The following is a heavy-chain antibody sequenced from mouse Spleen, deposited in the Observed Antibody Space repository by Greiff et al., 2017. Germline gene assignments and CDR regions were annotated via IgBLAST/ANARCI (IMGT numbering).Heavy chain of an antibody. CDR1: GYTFTSYW. V-gene: IGHV1-55*01. Sequence: QVQLQQPGAELVKPGASVKMSCKASGYTFTSYWITWVKQRPGQGLEWIGDIYPGSGSTNYNEKFKSKATLTVDTSSSTAYMQLSSLTSEDSAVYYCARSGYYGSSYERGAMDYWGQGTSVTVSS. CDR2: IYPGSGST. CDR3: ARSGYYGSSYERGAMDY. J-gene: IGHJ4*01. D-gene: IGHD1-1*01.